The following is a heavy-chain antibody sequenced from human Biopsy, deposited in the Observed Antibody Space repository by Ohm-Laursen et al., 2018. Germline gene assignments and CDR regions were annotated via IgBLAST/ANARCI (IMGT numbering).Heavy chain of an antibody. V-gene: IGHV4-34*09. CDR2: INHRGSA. CDR3: ARDRIKLEATPTNADYYYFGMDV. D-gene: IGHD1-26*01. CDR1: GGSFSGYY. Sequence: TLSLTCAVYGGSFSGYYWTWIRQPPGKGLEWIGEINHRGSASYNPSLQSRLSMSVDTSKNQFSLKLSSVTAADTAVYFCARDRIKLEATPTNADYYYFGMDVWGQGTTVTVS. J-gene: IGHJ6*02.